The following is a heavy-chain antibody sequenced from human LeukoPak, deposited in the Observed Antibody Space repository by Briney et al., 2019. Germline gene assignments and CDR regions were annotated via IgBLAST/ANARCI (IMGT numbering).Heavy chain of an antibody. Sequence: SETLSLTCAVYGGSFSGYYWSWIRRPPGKGLEWIGEINHSGSTNYNPSLKSRVTISVDTSKNQFSLKLSSVTAADTAVYYCARNTYYDFWSGFPSLDYYGMDVWGQGTTVTVSS. D-gene: IGHD3-3*01. J-gene: IGHJ6*02. CDR3: ARNTYYDFWSGFPSLDYYGMDV. CDR2: INHSGST. V-gene: IGHV4-34*01. CDR1: GGSFSGYY.